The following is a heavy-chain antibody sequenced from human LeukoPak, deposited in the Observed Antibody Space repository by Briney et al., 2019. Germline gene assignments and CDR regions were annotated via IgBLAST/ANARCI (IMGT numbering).Heavy chain of an antibody. CDR3: ARARDSYGHHEFDY. CDR1: GYTFTSYD. V-gene: IGHV1-8*03. CDR2: MNPNSGNT. D-gene: IGHD5-18*01. J-gene: IGHJ4*02. Sequence: ASVKVSCKASGYTFTSYDINWVRQATGQGLEWMGWMNPNSGNTGYAQKFQGRVTITRNTSISTAYMELSSLRSEDTAVYYCARARDSYGHHEFDYWGQGTLVTVSS.